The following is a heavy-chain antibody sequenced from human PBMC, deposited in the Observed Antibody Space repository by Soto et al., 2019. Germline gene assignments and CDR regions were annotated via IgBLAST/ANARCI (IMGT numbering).Heavy chain of an antibody. D-gene: IGHD4-17*01. J-gene: IGHJ4*02. Sequence: QVQLVESGGGVVQPGRSLRLSCAASGFTFSNYAMHWVRQAPGKGLEWVAVISYDGSKKDNADSVKGRFTISRDNSKNTLYLQMNSLRAEDTAVYFCARDLAYDYGVRYFDYWGQGTLVTV. V-gene: IGHV3-30-3*01. CDR1: GFTFSNYA. CDR2: ISYDGSKK. CDR3: ARDLAYDYGVRYFDY.